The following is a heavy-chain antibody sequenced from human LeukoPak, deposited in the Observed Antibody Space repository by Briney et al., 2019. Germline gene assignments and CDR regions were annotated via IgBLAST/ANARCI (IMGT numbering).Heavy chain of an antibody. CDR1: GFTFTNAW. V-gene: IGHV3-15*01. CDR3: TTYGSGNAHS. Sequence: GESLRLSCAASGFTFTNAWMNWVRQAPGKGLEWVCRIKSKKDGETTDYAAPVKGRFTISRDDSKNMLYLQMNSLKTEDTAVYYCTTYGSGNAHSWGQGTLVTVST. CDR2: IKSKKDGETT. D-gene: IGHD3-10*01. J-gene: IGHJ4*02.